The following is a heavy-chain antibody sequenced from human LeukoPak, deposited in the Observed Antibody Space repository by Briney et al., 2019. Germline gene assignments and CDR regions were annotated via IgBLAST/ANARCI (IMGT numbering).Heavy chain of an antibody. CDR2: IGTVADT. D-gene: IGHD1-26*01. CDR3: ARDRRGWGAAFDI. J-gene: IGHJ3*02. Sequence: GGSLRLSCAGSGFTFSSYDMHWVRQVPGKGLEWVSAIGTVADTYYPDSVKGRFTISRDNAKNSLYLQMNSLRAEDTAVYYCARDRRGWGAAFDIWGQGTMVTVSS. CDR1: GFTFSSYD. V-gene: IGHV3-13*01.